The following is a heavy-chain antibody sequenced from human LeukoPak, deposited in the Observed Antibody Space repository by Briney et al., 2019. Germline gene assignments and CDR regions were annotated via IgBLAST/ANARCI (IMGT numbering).Heavy chain of an antibody. CDR3: ARGGKVDYFDY. D-gene: IGHD3-16*01. J-gene: IGHJ4*02. V-gene: IGHV4-30-4*01. Sequence: SETLSLTCTVSGGSIISGDYYWSWIRQPPGKGLEWIGYIYYSGTTYYSPSLKSRVTISVDTSKNQFSLKLTSVSAADTAVYYCARGGKVDYFDYWGQGTLVTVSS. CDR2: IYYSGTT. CDR1: GGSIISGDYY.